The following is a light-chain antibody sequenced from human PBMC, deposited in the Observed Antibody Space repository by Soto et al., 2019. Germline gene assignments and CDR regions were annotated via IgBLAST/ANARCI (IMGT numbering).Light chain of an antibody. Sequence: QSALTQPASVSGSPGQSITISCTGTNSDVGHYNYVSWYQQHPGKAPKLIIYEVTNRPSGVSARFSGSRSGNTASLTISGLQAEDEADYYCSSYTGSNTGIFGGGTKLTVL. CDR1: NSDVGHYNY. J-gene: IGLJ2*01. CDR3: SSYTGSNTGI. CDR2: EVT. V-gene: IGLV2-14*01.